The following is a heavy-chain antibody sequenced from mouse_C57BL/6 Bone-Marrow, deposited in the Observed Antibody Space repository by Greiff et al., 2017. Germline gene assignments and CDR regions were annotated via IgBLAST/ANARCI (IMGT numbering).Heavy chain of an antibody. CDR3: ARKRGLLLPWYFDV. CDR2: IYPGDGDT. CDR1: GYAFSSYW. Sequence: QVQLQQSGAELVKPGASVKISCKASGYAFSSYWMNWVKQRPGKGLEWIGQIYPGDGDTNYNGKFKGKATLTADKSSSTAYMQLSSLTSEDSAVYFCARKRGLLLPWYFDVWGTGTTVTVSS. D-gene: IGHD1-1*01. V-gene: IGHV1-80*01. J-gene: IGHJ1*03.